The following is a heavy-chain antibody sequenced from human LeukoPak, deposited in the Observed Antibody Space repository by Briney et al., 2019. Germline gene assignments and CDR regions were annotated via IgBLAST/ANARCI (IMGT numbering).Heavy chain of an antibody. D-gene: IGHD2-2*01. J-gene: IGHJ6*02. CDR3: ARGPPVPAAYSYYYGMDV. V-gene: IGHV1-46*01. Sequence: ASVKVSCKASGYTFTSNYIHWVRQAPGQGLEWMGMIYPRDGSTSYAQKFQGRVTVTRDTSTSTAYMELSSLRSEDTAVYYCARGPPVPAAYSYYYGMDVWGQGTTVTVSS. CDR2: IYPRDGST. CDR1: GYTFTSNY.